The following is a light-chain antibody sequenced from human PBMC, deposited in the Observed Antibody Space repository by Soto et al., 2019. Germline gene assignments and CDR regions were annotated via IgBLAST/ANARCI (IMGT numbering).Light chain of an antibody. CDR2: DAS. J-gene: IGKJ4*01. Sequence: EIVLTQSPATLSLSPGKKATLSCRASQRVSSYLAWYQKKPGQAPRLLIYDASNRATGIPARFSGSGSGTDFTLTISSLEPEDFAVYYCQQRSNWPPTFGGGTKVEIK. CDR1: QRVSSY. V-gene: IGKV3-11*01. CDR3: QQRSNWPPT.